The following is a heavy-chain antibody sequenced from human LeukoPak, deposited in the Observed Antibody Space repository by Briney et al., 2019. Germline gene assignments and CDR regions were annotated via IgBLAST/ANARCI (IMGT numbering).Heavy chain of an antibody. CDR2: IIPILGIA. Sequence: GASVKVSCKASGGTFSSYAISWVRQAPGQGLEWMGRIIPILGIANYAQKFQGRVTITADKSTSTAYMELSSLRSEDTAVYYCARSRHYQGTGYYTFGPWGQGTLATVSS. V-gene: IGHV1-69*04. J-gene: IGHJ5*02. CDR3: ARSRHYQGTGYYTFGP. D-gene: IGHD3/OR15-3a*01. CDR1: GGTFSSYA.